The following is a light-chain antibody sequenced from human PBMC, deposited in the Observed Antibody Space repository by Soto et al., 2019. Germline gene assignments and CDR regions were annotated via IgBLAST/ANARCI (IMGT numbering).Light chain of an antibody. CDR1: QYIGDW. CDR3: QQYKYRWT. V-gene: IGKV1-5*01. J-gene: IGKJ1*01. CDR2: DAS. Sequence: DIQMTQSPSTLSASVGDRVTITCRASQYIGDWLAWYQQKPGKAPQLLIYDASNLESGVPSRFSGGGSGTEFSLTIRSLQADEFSTYYCQQYKYRWTFGQGTKVEVK.